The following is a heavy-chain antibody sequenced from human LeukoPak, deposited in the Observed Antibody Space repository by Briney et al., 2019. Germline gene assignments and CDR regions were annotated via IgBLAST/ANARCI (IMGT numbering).Heavy chain of an antibody. CDR3: ASRVYGLGSFNY. V-gene: IGHV4-39*01. CDR1: GDSISSTSYY. D-gene: IGHD3-10*01. J-gene: IGHJ4*01. CDR2: IYNSGTT. Sequence: SEALSLTCTVSGDSISSTSYYWDWIRQPPGKGLEWIGSIYNSGTTYYNPSLKSRVTISVDTSKNQFSLKVSSVTAADTAVYYCASRVYGLGSFNYWGQGTLVTVSS.